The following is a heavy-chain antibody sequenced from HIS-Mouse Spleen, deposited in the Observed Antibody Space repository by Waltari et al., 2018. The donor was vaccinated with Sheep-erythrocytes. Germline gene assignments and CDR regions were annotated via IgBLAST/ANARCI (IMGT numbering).Heavy chain of an antibody. CDR1: GFTFSSYS. J-gene: IGHJ4*02. CDR2: LEHRSSYI. Sequence: EVQLVESGGGLVKPGGSLRLSCAASGFTFSSYSMNWVRKAPGKGVGWVLSLEHRSSYINSADSVKGRFTSSRAHAQNSLYLKMNSLRAEDTAVYYCSRVASGATFDYWGQGTLVTVSS. D-gene: IGHD1-26*01. V-gene: IGHV3-21*01. CDR3: SRVASGATFDY.